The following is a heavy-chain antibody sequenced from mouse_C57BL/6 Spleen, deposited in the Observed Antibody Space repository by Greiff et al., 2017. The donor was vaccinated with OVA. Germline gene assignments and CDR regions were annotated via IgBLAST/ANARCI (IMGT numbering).Heavy chain of an antibody. J-gene: IGHJ2*01. V-gene: IGHV5-9*01. CDR1: GFTFSSYT. Sequence: EVMLVESGGGLVKPGGSLKLSCAASGFTFSSYTMSWVRQTPEKRLEWVATISGGGGNTYYPDSVKGRFTISRDNAKNTLYLQMSSLRSEDTALYYCARRGYDYDGYFDYWGQGTTLTVSS. CDR2: ISGGGGNT. D-gene: IGHD2-4*01. CDR3: ARRGYDYDGYFDY.